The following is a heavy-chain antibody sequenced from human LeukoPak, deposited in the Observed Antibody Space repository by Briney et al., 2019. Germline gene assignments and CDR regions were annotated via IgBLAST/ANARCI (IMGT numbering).Heavy chain of an antibody. CDR1: GFSLSTSGVG. J-gene: IGHJ5*02. V-gene: IGHV2-5*01. D-gene: IGHD3-22*01. Sequence: SGPTLVNPTQTLTLTCTFSGFSLSTSGVGVGWIRQPPGKALEWLALIYWNDDKRYSPSLKSRLTITKDTSKNQVVLTMTNMDPVDTATYYCAHRRCPCYYDSSAPAWFDPWGQGTLVTVSS. CDR2: IYWNDDK. CDR3: AHRRCPCYYDSSAPAWFDP.